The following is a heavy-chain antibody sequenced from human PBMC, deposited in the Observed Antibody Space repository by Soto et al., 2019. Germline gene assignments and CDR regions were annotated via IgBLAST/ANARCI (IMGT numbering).Heavy chain of an antibody. Sequence: GGSLRLSCAASGFSFTSYALSWVRQAPGKGLEWVSTISGGDTYYADFVKGRFTISRDISKKTLYLQMDGLRAEDTAIYYCAKDRETASFSDFWGQGALVTVSS. J-gene: IGHJ4*02. D-gene: IGHD3-16*02. CDR1: GFSFTSYA. CDR2: ISGGDT. V-gene: IGHV3-23*01. CDR3: AKDRETASFSDF.